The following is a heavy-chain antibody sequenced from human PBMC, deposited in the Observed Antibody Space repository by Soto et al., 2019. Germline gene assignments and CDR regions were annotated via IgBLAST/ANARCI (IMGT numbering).Heavy chain of an antibody. J-gene: IGHJ6*02. V-gene: IGHV3-33*01. Sequence: QVQLVQSGGGVVQPGRSLRLSCAASGFTFSSHGMHWVRQAPGKGLEWVAVIWYDGSEKYYADSVKGRFTISRDNSKNTLFLQMSSLRAEDTAMYSCARWGDPKRLDVWGQGTTVTVSS. CDR3: ARWGDPKRLDV. CDR1: GFTFSSHG. CDR2: IWYDGSEK. D-gene: IGHD3-10*01.